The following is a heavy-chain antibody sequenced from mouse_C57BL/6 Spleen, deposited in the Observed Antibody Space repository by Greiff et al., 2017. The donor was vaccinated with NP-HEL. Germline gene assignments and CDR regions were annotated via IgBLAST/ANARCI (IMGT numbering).Heavy chain of an antibody. D-gene: IGHD1-1*02. Sequence: QVQLKQSGAELVRPGTSVKLSCKASGYTFTSYWMHWVKQRPGQGLEWIGVIDPSDSYTNYNQKFKGKATLTVDTSSSTAYMQLSSLTSEDSAVYYCARGGGAGREYFDYWGQGTTLSVSS. CDR2: IDPSDSYT. CDR1: GYTFTSYW. J-gene: IGHJ2*01. V-gene: IGHV1-59*01. CDR3: ARGGGAGREYFDY.